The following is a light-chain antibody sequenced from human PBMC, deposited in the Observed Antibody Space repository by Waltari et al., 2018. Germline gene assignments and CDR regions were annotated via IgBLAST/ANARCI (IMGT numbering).Light chain of an antibody. Sequence: DIQLTQSPSTLSASVGDRVTITCRASQSIYSWLAWYQQKPEKAPKLLIYRASSLESGVPSRVSGSGSGTEFTLTISSLQPDDLATYYCQQYNSYSPVTFGGGTKVEIK. CDR3: QQYNSYSPVT. V-gene: IGKV1-5*03. CDR1: QSIYSW. J-gene: IGKJ4*01. CDR2: RAS.